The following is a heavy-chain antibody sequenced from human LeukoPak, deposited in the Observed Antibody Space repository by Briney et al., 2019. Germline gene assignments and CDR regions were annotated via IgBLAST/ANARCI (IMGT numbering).Heavy chain of an antibody. CDR1: GGSISSYY. CDR3: ARRAGYSSSWYNYCYYGMDV. Sequence: SETLSLTCTVSGGSISSYYWSWIRQPPGKGLEWIGYIYYSGSTNYNPSLKSRVAISVDTSKNQFSLKLSSVTAADTAVYYCARRAGYSSSWYNYCYYGMDVWGQGTTVTVSS. D-gene: IGHD6-13*01. J-gene: IGHJ6*02. V-gene: IGHV4-59*08. CDR2: IYYSGST.